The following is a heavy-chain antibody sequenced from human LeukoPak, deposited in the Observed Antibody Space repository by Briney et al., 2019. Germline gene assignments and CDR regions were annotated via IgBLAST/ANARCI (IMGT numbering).Heavy chain of an antibody. Sequence: GGSLRLSCAASGFTFSNYAMSWVRQAPGKGLEWVSSINFSGGDSTYYADSVKGRFTISRDNSKNTLYLQMNSLRAEDTAIYYCAKTAEYYGSGNIDYWGQGTLVTFSS. D-gene: IGHD3-10*01. CDR2: INFSGGDST. V-gene: IGHV3-23*01. CDR3: AKTAEYYGSGNIDY. CDR1: GFTFSNYA. J-gene: IGHJ4*02.